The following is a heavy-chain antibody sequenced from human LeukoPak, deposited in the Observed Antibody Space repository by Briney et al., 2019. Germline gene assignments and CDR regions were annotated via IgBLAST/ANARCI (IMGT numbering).Heavy chain of an antibody. CDR3: ARELDYYGSGSYFY. D-gene: IGHD3-10*01. CDR2: INHSGST. Sequence: SETLSLTCAVYGGSFSGYYWSWIRQPPGKGLEWIGEINHSGSTNYNPPLNSGVTISVDTSKNQFSLKLSFVTAADTAVYYCARELDYYGSGSYFYWGQGTLVTVSS. V-gene: IGHV4-34*01. CDR1: GGSFSGYY. J-gene: IGHJ4*02.